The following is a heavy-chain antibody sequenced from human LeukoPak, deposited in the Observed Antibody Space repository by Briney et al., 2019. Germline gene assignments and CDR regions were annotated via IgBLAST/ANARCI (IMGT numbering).Heavy chain of an antibody. Sequence: PSETLSLTCTVSGASITNSLYYWGWIRQPPGKGLEWIATVYTGSTYYNPSLKSRVTISVDTSKNQFSLKLSSVTAADTAVYYCARHDDSSSWSWLGAFDIWGQGTMVTVSS. CDR3: ARHDDSSSWSWLGAFDI. CDR2: VYTGST. CDR1: GASITNSLYY. V-gene: IGHV4-39*01. J-gene: IGHJ3*02. D-gene: IGHD6-13*01.